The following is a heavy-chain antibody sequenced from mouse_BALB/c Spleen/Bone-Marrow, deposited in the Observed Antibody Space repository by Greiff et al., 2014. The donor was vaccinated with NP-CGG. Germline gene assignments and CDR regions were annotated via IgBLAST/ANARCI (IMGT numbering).Heavy chain of an antibody. V-gene: IGHV5-9-4*01. CDR1: GFTFSSYA. CDR2: ISSGGSYT. D-gene: IGHD1-1*01. CDR3: ARDYYGSSYAMDY. J-gene: IGHJ4*01. Sequence: EVQLVESGGGLVKPGGSPKLSCAASGFTFSSYAMSWVRQSPEKRLEWVAEISSGGSYTYYPDTVTGRFTISRDNAKNTLYLEMSSLRSEDTAMYYCARDYYGSSYAMDYWGQGTSVTVSS.